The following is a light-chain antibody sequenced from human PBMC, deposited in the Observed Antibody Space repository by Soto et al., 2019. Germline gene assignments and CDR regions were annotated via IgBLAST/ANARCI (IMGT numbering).Light chain of an antibody. V-gene: IGKV1-9*01. Sequence: DIQLTQSPSFLSASVGDRVTLTCRASQGINGHLAWFQQKPGKAPNLLIYAASALQSGVPSRFSGSGSGTEFTLTISSLQPEDFATYYCQQLNTYPYTFGQGTKLEIK. J-gene: IGKJ2*01. CDR3: QQLNTYPYT. CDR2: AAS. CDR1: QGINGH.